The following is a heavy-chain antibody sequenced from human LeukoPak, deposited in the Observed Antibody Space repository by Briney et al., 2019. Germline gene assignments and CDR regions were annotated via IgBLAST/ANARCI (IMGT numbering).Heavy chain of an antibody. V-gene: IGHV3-66*01. J-gene: IGHJ5*02. CDR2: IYSGGST. CDR1: GFTVIYNF. CDR3: ARVRVGITYWFDP. Sequence: GGSLRLSCAASGFTVIYNFMSWVRQAPGKGLEWVSVIYSGGSTYYADSVKGRCTIFRDNSENNVYLQMNSLRDDDRAVYYCARVRVGITYWFDPWGQGTLVSVSS. D-gene: IGHD1-26*01.